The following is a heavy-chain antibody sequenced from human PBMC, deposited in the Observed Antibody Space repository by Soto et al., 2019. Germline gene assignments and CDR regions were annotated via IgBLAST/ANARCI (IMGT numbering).Heavy chain of an antibody. V-gene: IGHV1-18*01. J-gene: IGHJ3*02. Sequence: ASVKVSCKASGYTFTSYGISWVRQAPGQGLEWMGWISAYNGNTNYAQKLQGRVTMTTDTSTSTAYMELRSLRSDDTAVYYCARDLPYRYDYIWGSPENDAFDIWGQGTMVTVSS. CDR1: GYTFTSYG. CDR2: ISAYNGNT. CDR3: ARDLPYRYDYIWGSPENDAFDI. D-gene: IGHD3-16*01.